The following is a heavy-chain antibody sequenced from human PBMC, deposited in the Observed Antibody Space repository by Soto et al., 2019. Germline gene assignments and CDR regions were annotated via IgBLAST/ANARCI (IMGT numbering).Heavy chain of an antibody. CDR2: IYHIGHT. CDR3: ARRTWGMDV. V-gene: IGHV4-4*02. CDR1: GASISSSTR. D-gene: IGHD3-16*01. J-gene: IGHJ6*02. Sequence: QVQLQESGPGLVKPSGTLSLTCAVSGASISSSTRWSWVRQPPAKGLEWIGEIYHIGHTNYNPSLESRVTTSVDKSKNQFSLRLSSVTAADTAVYYWARRTWGMDVGGQGTTVIVSS.